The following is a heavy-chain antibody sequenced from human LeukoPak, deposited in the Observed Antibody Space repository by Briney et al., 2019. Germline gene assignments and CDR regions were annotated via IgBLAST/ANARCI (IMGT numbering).Heavy chain of an antibody. J-gene: IGHJ4*02. V-gene: IGHV1-2*02. D-gene: IGHD6-6*01. CDR1: GYTFTGYF. CDR2: INPNSGGT. CDR3: ARGGEIAARPFDY. Sequence: GASVTVSCKASGYTFTGYFLHWVRQAPGQGLEWMGWINPNSGGTNYAQKFQGRVTMTRDTSISTAYMELSGLRSDDTAVYYCARGGEIAARPFDYWGQGTLVTVSS.